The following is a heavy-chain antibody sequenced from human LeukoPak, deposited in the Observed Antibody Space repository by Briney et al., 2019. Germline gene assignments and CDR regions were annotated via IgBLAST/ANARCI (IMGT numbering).Heavy chain of an antibody. CDR1: GGSISSGSCY. J-gene: IGHJ4*02. CDR2: IYTSGST. CDR3: AITYYYDSSGLGDFDY. V-gene: IGHV4-61*02. D-gene: IGHD3-22*01. Sequence: SQTLSLTCTVSGGSISSGSCYWSWIRQPAGKGLEWIGRIYTSGSTNYNPSLKSRVTISVDTSKNQFSLKPSSVTAADTAVYYCAITYYYDSSGLGDFDYWGQGTLVTVSS.